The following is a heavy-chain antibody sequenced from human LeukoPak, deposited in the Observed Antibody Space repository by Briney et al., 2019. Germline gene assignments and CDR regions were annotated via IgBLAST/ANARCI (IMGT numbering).Heavy chain of an antibody. CDR1: GFTFSSYA. CDR3: ASGFIRTGRGSYRYFDY. V-gene: IGHV3-64*01. CDR2: ISSNGGST. J-gene: IGHJ4*02. Sequence: GGSLRLSCAASGFTFSSYAMHWLRQAPGKGLEYVSAISSNGGSTYYANSVKGRFTISRDNSKNTLYLQMVSLRAEDMAVYYCASGFIRTGRGSYRYFDYWGQGTLVTVSS. D-gene: IGHD1-26*01.